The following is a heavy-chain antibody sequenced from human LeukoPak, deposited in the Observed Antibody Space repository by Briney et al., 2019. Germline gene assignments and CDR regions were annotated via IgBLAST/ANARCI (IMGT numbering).Heavy chain of an antibody. J-gene: IGHJ4*02. CDR2: ISSSSSTI. Sequence: GGSLRLSCAASGFTFSSYSMNWVRQAPGKGLEWVSYISSSSSTIYYADSVKGRFTISRDNAKSSLYLQMNSLTAEDTAVYYCARDRGPLDYWGQGTLVTVSS. V-gene: IGHV3-48*01. CDR1: GFTFSSYS. CDR3: ARDRGPLDY. D-gene: IGHD5-12*01.